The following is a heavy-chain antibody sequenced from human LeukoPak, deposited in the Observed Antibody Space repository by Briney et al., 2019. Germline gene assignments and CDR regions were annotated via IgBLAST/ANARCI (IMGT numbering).Heavy chain of an antibody. J-gene: IGHJ4*02. Sequence: SETLSLTCTVSGGSISSGGYYWSWIRQPPGKGLEWIGYIYHSGSTNYNPSLKSRVTISVDTSKNQFSLKLSSVTAADTAVYYCARGHYYYDSSGYFDDYWGQGTLVTVSS. V-gene: IGHV4-30-2*01. CDR2: IYHSGST. D-gene: IGHD3-22*01. CDR1: GGSISSGGYY. CDR3: ARGHYYYDSSGYFDDY.